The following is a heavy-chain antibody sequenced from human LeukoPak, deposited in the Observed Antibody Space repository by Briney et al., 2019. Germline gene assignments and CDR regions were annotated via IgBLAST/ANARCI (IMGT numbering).Heavy chain of an antibody. J-gene: IGHJ4*02. Sequence: PSETLSLTCAVYGGSFSGYYWSWIRQPPGKGLEWIGEINHSGSTNYNPSLKSRVTISVDTSKNQFSLKLSSVTAADTAVYYCARGYYFDYWGQGTQFDYWGQGTLVTVSS. CDR2: INHSGST. CDR1: GGSFSGYY. CDR3: ARGYYFDYWGQGTQFDY. V-gene: IGHV4-34*01. D-gene: IGHD2/OR15-2a*01.